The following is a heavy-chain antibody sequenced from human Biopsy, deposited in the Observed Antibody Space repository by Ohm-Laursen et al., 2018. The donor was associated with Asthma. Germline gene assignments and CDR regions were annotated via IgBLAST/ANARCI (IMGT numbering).Heavy chain of an antibody. J-gene: IGHJ4*02. CDR1: GVSIRSYY. D-gene: IGHD2-15*01. CDR3: AGFCSGGSCPDH. Sequence: DTLSLTCTVSGVSIRSYYWTWIRQPPGKGLEWIGNIHYSGSTYSNPSLKSRVTISVDTSKKQISLRLSSVIAADTAVYYCAGFCSGGSCPDHWGQGTLVTVSS. V-gene: IGHV4-59*07. CDR2: IHYSGST.